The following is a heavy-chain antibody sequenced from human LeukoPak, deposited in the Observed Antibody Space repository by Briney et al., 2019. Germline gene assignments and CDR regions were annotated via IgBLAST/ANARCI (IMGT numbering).Heavy chain of an antibody. CDR1: GYTFTSYY. CDR3: ASSQEPHQVDY. CDR2: INPSGGST. D-gene: IGHD1-26*01. V-gene: IGHV1-46*01. J-gene: IGHJ4*02. Sequence: ASVKLSCKASGYTFTSYYMHWVRQAPGQGLEWMGIINPSGGSTSYAQKCQGRVTMTRDTSTSTVYMELSSLRSEDTAVYYCASSQEPHQVDYWGQGTLVTVSS.